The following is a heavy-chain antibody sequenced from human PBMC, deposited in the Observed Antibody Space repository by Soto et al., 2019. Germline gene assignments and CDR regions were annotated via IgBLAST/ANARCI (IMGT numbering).Heavy chain of an antibody. V-gene: IGHV3-23*01. CDR3: VLWPPYYFDY. J-gene: IGHJ4*02. CDR1: GFTFSSYA. Sequence: GSLRLSSAASGFTFSSYAMSWVRQAPGKGLEWVSAISGSGGSTYYADSVKGRFTISRNNSKNTLYLQMNSLRAEDTAVYYCVLWPPYYFDYWGQGTLVTVSS. D-gene: IGHD3-10*01. CDR2: ISGSGGST.